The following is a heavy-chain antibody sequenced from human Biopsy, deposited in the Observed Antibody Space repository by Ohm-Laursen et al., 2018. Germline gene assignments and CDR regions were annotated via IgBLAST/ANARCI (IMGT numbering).Heavy chain of an antibody. Sequence: SDTLSLTCSVSGVYISDYYWSWIRQPPGRGLEWVGSIYYSGSTNYNPSPKSRVTISADTSKSQLSLHLTSVTAADTAVYYCASRGLVMASDYYFDDWGQGTLVTVSS. CDR2: IYYSGST. CDR1: GVYISDYY. J-gene: IGHJ4*02. V-gene: IGHV4-59*08. D-gene: IGHD3/OR15-3a*01. CDR3: ASRGLVMASDYYFDD.